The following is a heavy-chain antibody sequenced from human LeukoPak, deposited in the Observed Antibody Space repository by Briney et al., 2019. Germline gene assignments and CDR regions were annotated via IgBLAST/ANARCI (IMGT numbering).Heavy chain of an antibody. Sequence: GASVKVSCKASGYTFTSYGISWVRQAPGQGLEWMGWISAYNDNTNYAQKLQGRVTMTIDTSTSTAYMELRSLRSDDTAVYYCARGGVVTALPYYFDCWGQGTLVTVSS. CDR2: ISAYNDNT. V-gene: IGHV1-18*01. D-gene: IGHD2-21*02. CDR3: ARGGVVTALPYYFDC. J-gene: IGHJ4*02. CDR1: GYTFTSYG.